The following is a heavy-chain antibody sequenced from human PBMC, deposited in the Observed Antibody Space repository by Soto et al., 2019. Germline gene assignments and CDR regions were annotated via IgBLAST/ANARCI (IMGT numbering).Heavy chain of an antibody. V-gene: IGHV5-10-1*01. CDR2: IDPSDSYT. CDR1: GFNFTTNW. CDR3: ARLRQYGMDV. J-gene: IGHJ6*02. Sequence: GESLKISCKTSGFNFTTNWIAWVRQMPGKGLEWMGRIDPSDSYTNYSPSFQGHVTISADKSISTAYLQWSSLKASDTAMYYCARLRQYGMDVWGQGTTVTVSS.